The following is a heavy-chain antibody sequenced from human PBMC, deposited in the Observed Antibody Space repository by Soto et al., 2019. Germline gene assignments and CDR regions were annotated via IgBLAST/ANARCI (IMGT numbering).Heavy chain of an antibody. V-gene: IGHV3-23*01. CDR1: GFTFSSYA. D-gene: IGHD3-3*01. Sequence: GESLKISCAASGFTFSSYAMSWVRQAPGKGLEWVSAISGSGGSTYYADSGKGRFTISRDNSKNTLYLQMNSLRAEDTAVYYCAKDGSVYYDFWSGSDPDYYYYYGMDVWGQGTTVTVSS. CDR2: ISGSGGST. CDR3: AKDGSVYYDFWSGSDPDYYYYYGMDV. J-gene: IGHJ6*02.